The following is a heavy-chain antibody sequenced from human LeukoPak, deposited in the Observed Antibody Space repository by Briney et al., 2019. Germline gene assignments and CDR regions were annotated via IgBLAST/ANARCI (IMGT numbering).Heavy chain of an antibody. CDR2: IYISGST. V-gene: IGHV4-4*07. Sequence: PSETLSLTXTVSGGSIRSYYWNWIRQPAGKGLEWIGRIYISGSTNYNPSLKSRVTMSVDTSKNQFSLKLASVTAADTAVYYCARGPPSTVTHFDYWGQGTPVTVSS. J-gene: IGHJ4*02. CDR1: GGSIRSYY. D-gene: IGHD4-17*01. CDR3: ARGPPSTVTHFDY.